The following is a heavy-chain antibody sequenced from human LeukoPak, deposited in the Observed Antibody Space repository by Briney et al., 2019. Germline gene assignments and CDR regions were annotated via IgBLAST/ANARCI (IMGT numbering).Heavy chain of an antibody. Sequence: PGGSLRLSCAASGFTFSSYWMSWVRQAPGKGLEWVANIKQDGSEKYYVDSVKGRFTISRDNAKNSLYLQMNSLRAEDTAVYYCARDKVDCSSTSCYTVGFDPWGQGTLVTVSS. D-gene: IGHD2-2*02. CDR3: ARDKVDCSSTSCYTVGFDP. V-gene: IGHV3-7*01. CDR1: GFTFSSYW. J-gene: IGHJ5*02. CDR2: IKQDGSEK.